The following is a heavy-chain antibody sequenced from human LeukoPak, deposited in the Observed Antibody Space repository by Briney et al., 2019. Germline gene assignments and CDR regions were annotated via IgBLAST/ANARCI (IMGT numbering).Heavy chain of an antibody. CDR2: IYYSGST. CDR3: ARGTSSGWYGFDF. Sequence: SETLSLTCTVSGGSISSYYWSWLRQPPGKGLEWLGYIYYSGSTIYNPSLKSRVTISVDTSWNQFSLKVTSVTAADTAVYYCARGTSSGWYGFDFWGQGTLVTVSS. D-gene: IGHD6-19*01. V-gene: IGHV4-59*01. J-gene: IGHJ4*02. CDR1: GGSISSYY.